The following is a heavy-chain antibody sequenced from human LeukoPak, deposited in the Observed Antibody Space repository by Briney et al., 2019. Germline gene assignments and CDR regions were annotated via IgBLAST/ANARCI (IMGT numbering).Heavy chain of an antibody. CDR2: ITAYNDNT. CDR3: ARALLWFGEPSHIDY. CDR1: GYTFTSYG. Sequence: GASLKVSSKASGYTFTSYGISWVRQAPGQGLEWMGWITAYNDNTNYAQKLQGRVTMTTDTSTSTAYMELRSLRSDDTAVYYCARALLWFGEPSHIDYWGQGTLVTASS. V-gene: IGHV1-18*01. J-gene: IGHJ4*02. D-gene: IGHD3-10*01.